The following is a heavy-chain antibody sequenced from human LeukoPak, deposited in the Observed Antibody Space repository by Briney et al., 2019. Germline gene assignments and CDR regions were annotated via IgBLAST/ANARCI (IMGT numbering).Heavy chain of an antibody. V-gene: IGHV3-21*01. CDR1: GFTFSKYA. CDR2: ISSSSSYI. CDR3: ARGSRRDGYNWVWGVYDY. D-gene: IGHD5-24*01. J-gene: IGHJ4*02. Sequence: GGSLRLSCAASGFTFSKYAMSWVRQAPGKGLEWVSSISSSSSYIYYADSVKGRFTISRDNAKNSLYLQMNSLRAEDTAVYYCARGSRRDGYNWVWGVYDYWGQGTLVTVSS.